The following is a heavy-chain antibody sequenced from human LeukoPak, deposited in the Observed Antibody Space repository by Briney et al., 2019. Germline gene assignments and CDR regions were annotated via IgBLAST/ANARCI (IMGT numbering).Heavy chain of an antibody. J-gene: IGHJ5*02. Sequence: GRSLRLSCAASGFIFSNYAMHWVRQAPGKGLEWVALISYDGSNKYYADSAKGRFTISRDDSKNTLYLQMDSLRAEDTAVYYCARGLRYGGNSGFDPWGQGTLVTVSS. CDR3: ARGLRYGGNSGFDP. CDR1: GFIFSNYA. V-gene: IGHV3-30-3*01. D-gene: IGHD4-23*01. CDR2: ISYDGSNK.